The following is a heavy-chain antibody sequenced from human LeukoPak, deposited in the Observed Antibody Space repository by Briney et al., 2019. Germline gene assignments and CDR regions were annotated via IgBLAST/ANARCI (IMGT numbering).Heavy chain of an antibody. CDR1: GFTFSSYA. CDR2: ISGDGGST. CDR3: AKGFYYYGSGSYFDY. D-gene: IGHD3-10*01. J-gene: IGHJ4*02. V-gene: IGHV3-43*02. Sequence: RPGGSLRLSCAAPGFTFSSYAMSWVRQAPGKGLEWVSLISGDGGSTYYADSVKGRFTISRDNSKNSLCLQMNSLRTEDTALYYCAKGFYYYGSGSYFDYWGQGTLVTVSS.